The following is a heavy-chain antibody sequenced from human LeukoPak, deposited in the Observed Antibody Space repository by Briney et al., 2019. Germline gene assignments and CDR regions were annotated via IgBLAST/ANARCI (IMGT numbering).Heavy chain of an antibody. Sequence: ASVKVSCKTSGYSFTSYYIHWVRQAPGQELEWMGVINPSGGSTSYTQKFQGRVTMTRDTSTSTVYMELSSLTSEDTAVYYCARDLMRYYDSSGYSGIQHWGQGTLVTVSS. CDR2: INPSGGST. CDR3: ARDLMRYYDSSGYSGIQH. D-gene: IGHD3-22*01. J-gene: IGHJ1*01. CDR1: GYSFTSYY. V-gene: IGHV1-46*01.